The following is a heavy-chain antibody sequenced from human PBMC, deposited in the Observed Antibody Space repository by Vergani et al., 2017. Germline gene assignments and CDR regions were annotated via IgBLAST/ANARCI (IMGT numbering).Heavy chain of an antibody. D-gene: IGHD4-17*01. CDR3: AGLASDMDYGDYTFDY. CDR2: ISYDGSNK. CDR1: GFTFSSYA. V-gene: IGHV3-30-3*01. Sequence: QVQLVESGGGVVQPGRSLRLSCAASGFTFSSYAMHWVRQAPGKGLEWVAVISYDGSNKYYADSVKGRFTISRDNSKNTLYLQMNSLRAEDTAVYYCAGLASDMDYGDYTFDYWGQGTLVTVSS. J-gene: IGHJ4*02.